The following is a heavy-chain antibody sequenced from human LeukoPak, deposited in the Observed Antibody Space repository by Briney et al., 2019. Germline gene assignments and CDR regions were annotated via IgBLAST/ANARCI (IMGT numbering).Heavy chain of an antibody. J-gene: IGHJ4*02. V-gene: IGHV4-59*01. CDR1: GGSISTYY. CDR3: ARVASYSNFYFDY. Sequence: SETLSLTCAVSGGSISTYYWSWIRQPPGKGLEWIGYFYYSGSTNYNPSLKSRVTISVDTSKNQLSLKLSSVTAADTAVYYCARVASYSNFYFDYWGQGTLVTVSS. CDR2: FYYSGST. D-gene: IGHD4-11*01.